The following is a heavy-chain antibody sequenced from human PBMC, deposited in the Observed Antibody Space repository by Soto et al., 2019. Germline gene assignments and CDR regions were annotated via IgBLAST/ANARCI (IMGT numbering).Heavy chain of an antibody. CDR2: IWYDGSNK. J-gene: IGHJ5*01. V-gene: IGHV3-33*01. CDR1: GFTFSSSG. CDR3: ARGGASPDT. Sequence: PGGSLRLSCVASGFTFSSSGMHWVRQAPCKGLEWVAVIWYDGSNKYYADSVKGRFTISRDNPKNTLYLQMNSLRAEDTAMYYCARGGASPDTRGQGTLVTVSS.